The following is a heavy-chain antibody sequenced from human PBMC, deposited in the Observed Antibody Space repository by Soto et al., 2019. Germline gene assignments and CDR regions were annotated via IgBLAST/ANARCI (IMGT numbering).Heavy chain of an antibody. V-gene: IGHV4-39*01. J-gene: IGHJ4*02. CDR3: PRQRTTVVTQAYFDH. Sequence: SETLSLTCTVSGGSITSSSYYWGWIRQPPGKGLEWIGGIYYSGRSYYNPSLKSRVTMSVDTSKNQFSLTLNSVTAADAAVYYCPRQRTTVVTQAYFDHWGQGTLVTVSS. CDR1: GGSITSSSYY. D-gene: IGHD4-17*01. CDR2: IYYSGRS.